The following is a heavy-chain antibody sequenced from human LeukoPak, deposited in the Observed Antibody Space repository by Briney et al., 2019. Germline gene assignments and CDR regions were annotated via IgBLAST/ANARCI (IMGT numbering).Heavy chain of an antibody. V-gene: IGHV3-23*01. D-gene: IGHD2-15*01. Sequence: GGSLRLSCAGSGFTFTSYALSWVRQTPGKGLEWVSAISGRAESTYYADSVKGRFIISKDNSRNTLYLQMNSLRVGDTALYYCAMWVYPELQYFQLWGQGALVTVSS. CDR2: ISGRAEST. CDR1: GFTFTSYA. CDR3: AMWVYPELQYFQL. J-gene: IGHJ1*01.